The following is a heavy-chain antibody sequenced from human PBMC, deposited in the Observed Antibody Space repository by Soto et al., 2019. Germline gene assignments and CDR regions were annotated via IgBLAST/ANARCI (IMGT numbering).Heavy chain of an antibody. D-gene: IGHD3-10*01. J-gene: IGHJ6*02. V-gene: IGHV4-61*01. CDR2: IYYSGST. Sequence: QVQLQESGPGLVKPSETLSLTCTVSGGSVSSGSYYWSWIRQPPGKGLEWIGYIYYSGSTNYNPSLTSRVTISVDTSKNQFSLKLSSVTAADTAVYYCARGSITMVRGAYYGMDVWGQGTTVTVSS. CDR1: GGSVSSGSYY. CDR3: ARGSITMVRGAYYGMDV.